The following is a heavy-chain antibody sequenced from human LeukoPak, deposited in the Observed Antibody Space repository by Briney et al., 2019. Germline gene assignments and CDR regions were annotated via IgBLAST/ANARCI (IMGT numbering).Heavy chain of an antibody. CDR3: ARGTPYNWNAYYYYMDV. J-gene: IGHJ6*03. CDR1: GDSISSYY. Sequence: PSETLSLTCTVSGDSISSYYWSWIRQPPGKGLEWIGYIYYSGSTNYNPSLKSRVTISVDTSKNQFSLKLSSVTAADTAMYYCARGTPYNWNAYYYYMDVWAKGPTVTVSS. V-gene: IGHV4-59*01. CDR2: IYYSGST. D-gene: IGHD1-20*01.